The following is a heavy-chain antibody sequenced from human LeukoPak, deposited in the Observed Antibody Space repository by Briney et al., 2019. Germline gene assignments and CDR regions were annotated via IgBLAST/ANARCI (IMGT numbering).Heavy chain of an antibody. CDR1: GFTFSSYD. V-gene: IGHV3-33*06. Sequence: GRSLRLSCAASGFTFSSYDMHWVRQAPGKGLEWVAVIWYDGSNKYYADSVKGRFTISRDNSKYTLYLQMNSLRAEDTAVYYCAKGDYYYYMDVWGKGTTVTVSS. J-gene: IGHJ6*03. CDR2: IWYDGSNK. CDR3: AKGDYYYYMDV.